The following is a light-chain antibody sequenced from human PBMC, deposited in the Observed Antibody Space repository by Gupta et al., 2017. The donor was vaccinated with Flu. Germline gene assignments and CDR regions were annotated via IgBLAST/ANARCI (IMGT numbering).Light chain of an antibody. V-gene: IGKV1-5*03. Sequence: DTQMTQSPSPLSASVVDRVTITCRASQSISSWLAWYQQKPGKGPKLLIYKASSLESGVPSRLSGSGSGTXFTLSIXSLQPDDFATYYCQKYVNYWYTFGXGTKMEIK. CDR2: KAS. CDR1: QSISSW. CDR3: QKYVNYWYT. J-gene: IGKJ2*01.